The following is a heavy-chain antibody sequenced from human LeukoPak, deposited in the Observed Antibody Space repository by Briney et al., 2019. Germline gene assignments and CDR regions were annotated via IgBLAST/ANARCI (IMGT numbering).Heavy chain of an antibody. Sequence: PSETLSLTCTVSGGSISSYYWSWIRQPAGKGLEWIGRIYTSGSTNYNPSLKSRVTISVDKSKNQFSLKLSSVTAADTAVYYCARDSDYGSGPYYFDYWGQGTLVTVSS. CDR2: IYTSGST. CDR3: ARDSDYGSGPYYFDY. D-gene: IGHD3-10*01. CDR1: GGSISSYY. J-gene: IGHJ4*02. V-gene: IGHV4-4*07.